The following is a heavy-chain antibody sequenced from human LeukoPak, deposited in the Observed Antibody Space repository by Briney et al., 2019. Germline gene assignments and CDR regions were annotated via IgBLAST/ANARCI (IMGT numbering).Heavy chain of an antibody. CDR3: ARAIPIDSPYYYYYMDV. V-gene: IGHV4-61*10. CDR2: IYTNGSL. J-gene: IGHJ6*03. D-gene: IGHD2-21*01. Sequence: PSETLSLTCTVSGDSISSGSYYWRWVCQPAAKGLVRIGCIYTNGSLSYHPSLKSRLTISVDTSKNQFSLKLSSVTAADTAVYYWARAIPIDSPYYYYYMDVWGKGTTVTISS. CDR1: GDSISSGSYY.